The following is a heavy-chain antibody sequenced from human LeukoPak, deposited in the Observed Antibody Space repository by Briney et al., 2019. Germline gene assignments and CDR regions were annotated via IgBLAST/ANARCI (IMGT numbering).Heavy chain of an antibody. Sequence: SETLSLTCTVSGGPVSSGSYYWSWIRQHPGKGLEWIGYIYYSGSTYYNPSLKSRVTISVDTSKNQFSLKLSSVTAADTAVYYCAREPPAEIAFDIWGQGTMVTVSS. CDR1: GGPVSSGSYY. CDR2: IYYSGST. D-gene: IGHD5-24*01. J-gene: IGHJ3*02. V-gene: IGHV4-31*03. CDR3: AREPPAEIAFDI.